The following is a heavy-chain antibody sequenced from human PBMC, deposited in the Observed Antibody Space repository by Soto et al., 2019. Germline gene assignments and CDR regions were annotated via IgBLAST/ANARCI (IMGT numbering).Heavy chain of an antibody. D-gene: IGHD6-13*01. Sequence: ASVKVSCKASGYTFTGYYMHWVRQAPGQGLEWMGWINPNSGGTNYAQKFQGWVTMTRDTSISTAYMELSRLRSDDTAVYYCARDRPVYSSSWYYAFDIWGQGTMVTVSS. V-gene: IGHV1-2*04. CDR1: GYTFTGYY. J-gene: IGHJ3*02. CDR2: INPNSGGT. CDR3: ARDRPVYSSSWYYAFDI.